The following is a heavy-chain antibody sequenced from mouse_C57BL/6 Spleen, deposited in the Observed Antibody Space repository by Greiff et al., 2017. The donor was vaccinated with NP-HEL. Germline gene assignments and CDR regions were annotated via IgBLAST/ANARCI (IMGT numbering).Heavy chain of an antibody. V-gene: IGHV1-69*01. J-gene: IGHJ4*01. D-gene: IGHD2-2*01. CDR2: IDPSDSYT. Sequence: VQLQQSGAELVMPGASVKLSCKASGYTFTSYWMHWVKQRPGQGLEWIGEIDPSDSYTNYNQKFKGKSTLTVDKSSSTAYRQLSSLTSEDSAVYYCARAIYYGYDGGLYYAMDYWGQGTSVTVSS. CDR1: GYTFTSYW. CDR3: ARAIYYGYDGGLYYAMDY.